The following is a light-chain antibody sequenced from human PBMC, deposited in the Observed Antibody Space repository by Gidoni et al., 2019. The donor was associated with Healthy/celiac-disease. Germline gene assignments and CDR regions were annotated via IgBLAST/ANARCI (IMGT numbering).Light chain of an antibody. CDR3: QAWDSSTVV. Sequence: SYELTQPPSVPVPPGKTASITCSGDKLGDKYACWYQQKPGQSPVLVIYQDSKRPSGIPGRFSGSNSGNTATLTISGTQAMDEADYYCQAWDSSTVVFGGGTKLTVL. CDR1: KLGDKY. J-gene: IGLJ2*01. CDR2: QDS. V-gene: IGLV3-1*01.